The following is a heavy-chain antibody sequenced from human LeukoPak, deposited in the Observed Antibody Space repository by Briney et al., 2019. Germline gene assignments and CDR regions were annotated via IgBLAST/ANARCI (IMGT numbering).Heavy chain of an antibody. CDR2: IYTSGST. V-gene: IGHV4-4*07. CDR3: ARDLVTVTKGFDI. D-gene: IGHD4-17*01. J-gene: IGHJ3*02. Sequence: SETLSLTCTVSGGSISSHYWSWIRQPAGKGLEWIGRIYTSGSTNYNPSLKSRVTMSVDTSKNQFSLKLSSVTAADTAVYYCARDLVTVTKGFDIWGQGTMVSVSS. CDR1: GGSISSHY.